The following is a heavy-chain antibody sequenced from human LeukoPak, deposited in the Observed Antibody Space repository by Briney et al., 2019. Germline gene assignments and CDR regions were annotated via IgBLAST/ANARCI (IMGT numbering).Heavy chain of an antibody. CDR2: MNPNSGNT. Sequence: ASVTVSCKASGYTFTSYDINWVRQATGQGLEWMGWMNPNSGNTGYAQKFQGRVTITRNTSISTAYMELSSLRSEDTAVYYCASTPSGGDAFDIWGQGAMVTVSS. CDR3: ASTPSGGDAFDI. D-gene: IGHD4-23*01. V-gene: IGHV1-8*03. J-gene: IGHJ3*02. CDR1: GYTFTSYD.